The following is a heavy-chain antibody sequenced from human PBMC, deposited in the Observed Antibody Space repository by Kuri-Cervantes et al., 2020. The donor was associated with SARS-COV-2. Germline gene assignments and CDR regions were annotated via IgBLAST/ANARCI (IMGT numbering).Heavy chain of an antibody. D-gene: IGHD6-6*01. Sequence: GSLRLSCTVSGGSISSSSYYWGWIRQPPGKGLEWIGSIYHSGSTYYNPSLKSRVTISVDTSKNQFSLKLSSVTAADTAVYYCARNVKYRQPYYYMDVWGKGTTVTVSS. CDR3: ARNVKYRQPYYYMDV. J-gene: IGHJ6*03. CDR1: GGSISSSSYY. CDR2: IYHSGST. V-gene: IGHV4-39*01.